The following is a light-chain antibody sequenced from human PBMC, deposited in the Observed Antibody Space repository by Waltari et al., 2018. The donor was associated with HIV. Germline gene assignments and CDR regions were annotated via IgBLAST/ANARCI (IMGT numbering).Light chain of an antibody. CDR1: SSNIGTNY. CDR2: RDN. J-gene: IGLJ1*01. Sequence: QSVLTQPPSASATPGQRLTISCSGGSSNIGTNYVFWYQQLPGTAPKLLIFRDNERPAGVPDRFSGSRSGTSASLVISGRRSEDEADYYCAAWEDSLNGFYVFGSGTRVTVL. CDR3: AAWEDSLNGFYV. V-gene: IGLV1-47*01.